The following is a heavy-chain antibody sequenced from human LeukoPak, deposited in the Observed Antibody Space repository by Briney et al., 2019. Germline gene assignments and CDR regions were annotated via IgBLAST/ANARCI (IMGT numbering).Heavy chain of an antibody. CDR2: ISAGNGNT. Sequence: ASVKVSCKASGYSFSTYTMNWVRQAPGQRLEWMGWISAGNGNTKYSQKFQGRVTITRDTSASTAYMEMRSLRSEDTAVYYCARHPRTTIVFDYWGQGTLVTVSS. J-gene: IGHJ4*02. V-gene: IGHV1-3*01. D-gene: IGHD1-1*01. CDR3: ARHPRTTIVFDY. CDR1: GYSFSTYT.